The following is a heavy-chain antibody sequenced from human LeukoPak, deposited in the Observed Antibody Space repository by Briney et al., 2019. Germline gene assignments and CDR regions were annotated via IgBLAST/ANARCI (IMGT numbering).Heavy chain of an antibody. V-gene: IGHV3-48*01. J-gene: IGHJ4*02. CDR1: GFTFSTYA. CDR2: LSSSSSVI. CDR3: VRDGSSWGNFDY. Sequence: GGSLRLSCAASGFTFSTYAMDWVRQAPGKGLEWVSYLSSSSSVIHHADSVKGRFTISRDNAKNSLYLQMNSLRTEDTAVYYCVRDGSSWGNFDYWGQGTLVSVSS. D-gene: IGHD7-27*01.